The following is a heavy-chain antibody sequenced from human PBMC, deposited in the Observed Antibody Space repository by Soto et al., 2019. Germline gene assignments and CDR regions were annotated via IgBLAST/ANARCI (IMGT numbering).Heavy chain of an antibody. CDR1: GYNFNQYY. J-gene: IGHJ4*02. CDR3: ARGPDDSDVPRWDQ. V-gene: IGHV1-46*02. D-gene: IGHD4-17*01. CDR2: INLRGGTA. Sequence: QVQLVQSGPEVRKPGASVRLSCASSGYNFNQYYIHWVRQAPGQGLEWKGIINLRGGTAEYAHKFRGSVTVTGDTSTRTAYMELSSLRSEDTAVYFCARGPDDSDVPRWDQWGQGTLITVSS.